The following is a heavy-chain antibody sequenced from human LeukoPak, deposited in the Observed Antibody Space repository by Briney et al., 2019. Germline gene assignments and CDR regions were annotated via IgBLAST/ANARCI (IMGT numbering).Heavy chain of an antibody. Sequence: ASVKVSCKASGGTFSSYAISWVRQAPGQGLEWMGIINPSGGSTSYAQKFQGRVTMTRDTSTSTVYMELSSLRSEDTAVYYCARARITYGSGSYSYWGQGTLVTVSS. CDR3: ARARITYGSGSYSY. CDR2: INPSGGST. CDR1: GGTFSSYA. J-gene: IGHJ4*02. V-gene: IGHV1-46*01. D-gene: IGHD3-10*01.